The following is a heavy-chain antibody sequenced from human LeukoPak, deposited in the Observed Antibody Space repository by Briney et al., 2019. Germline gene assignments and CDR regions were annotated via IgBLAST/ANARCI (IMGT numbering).Heavy chain of an antibody. Sequence: GGSLRLSCAASGFTFGSYGMHWVRQAPGKGLEWVAFIWYDGNNKYYVDSVKGRFTISRDNSKNTLYLQMNSLRAEDTAVYYCAKDPLQYGSGSYYFDYWGQGTLVTVSS. D-gene: IGHD3-10*01. J-gene: IGHJ4*02. CDR3: AKDPLQYGSGSYYFDY. V-gene: IGHV3-30*02. CDR2: IWYDGNNK. CDR1: GFTFGSYG.